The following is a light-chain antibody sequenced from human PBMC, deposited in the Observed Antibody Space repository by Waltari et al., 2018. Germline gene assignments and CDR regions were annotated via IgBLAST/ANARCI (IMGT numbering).Light chain of an antibody. J-gene: IGKJ4*01. Sequence: EIVLTQSPGTLSLSPGERATLSCRASQSVSSSYLAWYQQKPGQAPTLLISGASSRATCIPDMFSGRRSGTDFTLTISRLEPEDFAVYYCQQYGSSPLTFGGGTKVEIK. CDR1: QSVSSSY. CDR3: QQYGSSPLT. CDR2: GAS. V-gene: IGKV3-20*01.